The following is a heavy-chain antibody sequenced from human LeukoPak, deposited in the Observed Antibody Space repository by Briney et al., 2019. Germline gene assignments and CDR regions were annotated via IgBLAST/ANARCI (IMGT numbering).Heavy chain of an antibody. J-gene: IGHJ4*02. CDR1: GGSFSGYY. CDR3: ARGSRDGYIEYCFDY. V-gene: IGHV4-34*01. D-gene: IGHD5-24*01. Sequence: PSETLSLTCAVYGGSFSGYYWSWIRQPPGKGLEWIGEINHSGSTNYNPSLKSRVTISVDTSKNQFSLKLSSVTAADTAVYYCARGSRDGYIEYCFDYWGQGTLVTVSS. CDR2: INHSGST.